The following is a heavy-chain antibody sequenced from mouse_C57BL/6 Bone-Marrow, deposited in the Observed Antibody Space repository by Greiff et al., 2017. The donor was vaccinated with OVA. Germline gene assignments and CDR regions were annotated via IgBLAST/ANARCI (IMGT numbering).Heavy chain of an antibody. Sequence: VQLQQSGPELVKPGASVKLSCKASGYTFTDYYMNWVKQSHGKSLEWIGDINPNNGGTSYNQKFKGKATLTVDKSSSTAYMELRSLTSEDSAVYYCARYDDGYYEDAMDYWGQGTSVTVSS. CDR2: INPNNGGT. V-gene: IGHV1-26*01. CDR3: ARYDDGYYEDAMDY. D-gene: IGHD2-3*01. CDR1: GYTFTDYY. J-gene: IGHJ4*01.